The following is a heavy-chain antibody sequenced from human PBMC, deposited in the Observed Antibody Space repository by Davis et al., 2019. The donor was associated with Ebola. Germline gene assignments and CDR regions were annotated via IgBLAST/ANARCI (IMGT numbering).Heavy chain of an antibody. V-gene: IGHV4-34*01. D-gene: IGHD3-22*01. CDR1: GGSFSGYY. CDR2: INHSGST. Sequence: SETLSLTCAVHGGSFSGYYWSWIRQPPGKGLEWIGEINHSGSTNYNPSLKSRVTISVDTSKNQFSMKLSSVTAADTAVYYCARHSGYYYDSSGYHSSYYFDYWGQGTLVTVSS. CDR3: ARHSGYYYDSSGYHSSYYFDY. J-gene: IGHJ4*02.